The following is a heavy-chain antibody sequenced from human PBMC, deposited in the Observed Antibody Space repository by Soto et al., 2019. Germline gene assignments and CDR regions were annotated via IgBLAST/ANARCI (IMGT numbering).Heavy chain of an antibody. CDR1: GGSISSSNW. Sequence: TLSLTCAVSGGSISSSNWWSWVRQPPGKGLEWIGEIYHSGSTNYNPSLKSRVTISRDNAKNSLYLQMNSLRAEDTALYYCAKGKYDFWSGATDYWGQGTLVTVSS. V-gene: IGHV4-4*02. CDR2: IYHSGST. J-gene: IGHJ4*02. CDR3: AKGKYDFWSGATDY. D-gene: IGHD3-3*01.